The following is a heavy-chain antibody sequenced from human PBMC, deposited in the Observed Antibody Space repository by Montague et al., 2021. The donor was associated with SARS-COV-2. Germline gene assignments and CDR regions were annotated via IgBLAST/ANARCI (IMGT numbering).Heavy chain of an antibody. J-gene: IGHJ4*02. D-gene: IGHD3-22*01. V-gene: IGHV3-21*01. CDR1: GFPFSSYS. CDR2: ISSSSSYI. Sequence: SLRLSCAASGFPFSSYSMNWVRQAPGKGLEWVSSISSSSSYIYYADSVKGRFTISRDNAKNSLYLQMNSLRVEDTAVYYCATDSFSGYFDWGQGTLVTVSS. CDR3: ATDSFSGYFD.